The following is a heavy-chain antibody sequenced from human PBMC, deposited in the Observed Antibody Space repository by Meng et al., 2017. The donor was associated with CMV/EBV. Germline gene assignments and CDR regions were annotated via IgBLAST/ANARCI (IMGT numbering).Heavy chain of an antibody. CDR2: INPNSGDT. Sequence: QVQLVQSGAEVKKPGASVKVSCKASGHTFADYYKNWVRQAPGQGLEWMGWINPNSGDTNYAQKLQGRVTMTTDTSTSTAYMELRSLRSDDTAVYYCARDSAVGATTFDYWGQGTLVTVSS. D-gene: IGHD1-26*01. CDR1: GHTFADYY. CDR3: ARDSAVGATTFDY. V-gene: IGHV1-2*02. J-gene: IGHJ4*02.